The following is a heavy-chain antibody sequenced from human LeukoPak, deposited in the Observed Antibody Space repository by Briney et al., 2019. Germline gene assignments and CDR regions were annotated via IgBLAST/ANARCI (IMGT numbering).Heavy chain of an antibody. Sequence: GGSLRLSCAASGFTFTNNFMSWVRQVPGKGLEWVANIKQDGSETTYADSVRGRFTIFRDNAKDSVYLQMNSLRAGDSATYYCVREGFYFFDFWGQGTLVTVSS. CDR2: IKQDGSET. CDR3: VREGFYFFDF. CDR1: GFTFTNNF. J-gene: IGHJ4*01. V-gene: IGHV3-7*01.